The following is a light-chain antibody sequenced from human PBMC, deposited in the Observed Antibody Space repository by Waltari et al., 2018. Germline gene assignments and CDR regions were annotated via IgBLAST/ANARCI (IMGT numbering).Light chain of an antibody. J-gene: IGKJ1*01. Sequence: EIVMTQSPATLSVSPGERATLSCRPSQSVSSNLARYQQKPGQAPRLLIYGASTRATGIPARFSGSGSGTEFTLTISSMQSEDFAVYYCQQYNNWTPWTFGQGTKVEIK. CDR3: QQYNNWTPWT. CDR2: GAS. CDR1: QSVSSN. V-gene: IGKV3-15*01.